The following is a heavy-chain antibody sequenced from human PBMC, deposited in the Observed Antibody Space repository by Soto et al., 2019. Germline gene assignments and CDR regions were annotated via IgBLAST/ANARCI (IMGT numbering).Heavy chain of an antibody. D-gene: IGHD7-27*01. J-gene: IGHJ6*02. Sequence: QVQLQESGPGLVKPSETLSLTCTVSGGSVSSGSYYWSWIRQPPGKGLEWIGYIYYTGSTNYNPSLKSRVTISVDTSKNQFSLKLSSVTAAVTAVYYRAREHSGYGMDVWGQGTTVTVSS. V-gene: IGHV4-61*01. CDR2: IYYTGST. CDR1: GGSVSSGSYY. CDR3: AREHSGYGMDV.